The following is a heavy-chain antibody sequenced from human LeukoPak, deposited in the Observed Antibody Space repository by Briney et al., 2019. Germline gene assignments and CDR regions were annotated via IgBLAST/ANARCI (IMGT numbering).Heavy chain of an antibody. Sequence: GGSLRLSCVVSGFPFGNFWMHWVRQVPGKGLVWVARMDTDGRTTDYADSVKGRFTISRDNARNTLYLQMRSLRADDTALYYCATDVTGSEDRWGQGTLVTVSS. D-gene: IGHD6-25*01. V-gene: IGHV3-74*01. CDR3: ATDVTGSEDR. CDR2: MDTDGRTT. J-gene: IGHJ5*02. CDR1: GFPFGNFW.